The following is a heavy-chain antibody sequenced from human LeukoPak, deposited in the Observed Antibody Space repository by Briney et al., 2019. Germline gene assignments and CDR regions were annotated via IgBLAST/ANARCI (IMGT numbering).Heavy chain of an antibody. Sequence: GASVTVSCKASGYTFTSYGISWVRQAPGLGLEWMGWISAYNGNTNYAQKLQGRVTMTTDTSTSTAYMELRSLRSDDTAVYYCARDHCSSTSCYKANWFDPWGQGTLVTVSS. D-gene: IGHD2-2*02. CDR2: ISAYNGNT. V-gene: IGHV1-18*01. CDR1: GYTFTSYG. J-gene: IGHJ5*02. CDR3: ARDHCSSTSCYKANWFDP.